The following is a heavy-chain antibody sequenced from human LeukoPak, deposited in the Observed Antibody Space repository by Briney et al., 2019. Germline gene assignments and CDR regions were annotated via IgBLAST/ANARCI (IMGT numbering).Heavy chain of an antibody. V-gene: IGHV1-8*01. J-gene: IGHJ6*02. CDR3: ARAYTVTETNYYYYYGMDV. CDR1: GYTFTSYD. D-gene: IGHD4-17*01. Sequence: KPGASVKVSCKASGYTFTSYDINWVRQATGQGLEWMGWVNPNSGNTGYAQKFQGRVTMTRNTSISTAYMELSSLRSEDTAVYYCARAYTVTETNYYYYYGMDVWGQGTTVTVSS. CDR2: VNPNSGNT.